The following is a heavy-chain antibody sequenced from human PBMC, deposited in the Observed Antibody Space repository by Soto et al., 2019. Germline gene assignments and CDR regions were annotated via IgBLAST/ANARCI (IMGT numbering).Heavy chain of an antibody. CDR1: GGSFSGYY. V-gene: IGHV4-34*01. J-gene: IGHJ6*03. CDR2: INHSGST. CDR3: ARGAVTGITLFGVAIIGGHHYMDV. Sequence: SETLSLTCAVYGGSFSGYYWSWIRQPPGKGLEWIGEINHSGSTNYDPSLKIRVTISVDTSKNQFSLKLSFVTAADTVVYYCARGAVTGITLFGVAIIGGHHYMDVWGKGTTVTVSS. D-gene: IGHD3-3*01.